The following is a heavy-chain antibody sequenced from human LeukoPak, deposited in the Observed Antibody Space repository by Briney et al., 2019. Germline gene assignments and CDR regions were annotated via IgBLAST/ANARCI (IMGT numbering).Heavy chain of an antibody. Sequence: GGSLRLSCAASGFTFSNAWMSWVRQAPGKGLEWVGRIKRKSDGGATDYAAPVKGRFTISRDDSKNTRYLQMNSLKTEDTALYYCTKEDYGNYVSPHWGQGTLVTVSS. CDR1: GFTFSNAW. D-gene: IGHD4-11*01. J-gene: IGHJ4*02. CDR2: IKRKSDGGAT. V-gene: IGHV3-15*01. CDR3: TKEDYGNYVSPH.